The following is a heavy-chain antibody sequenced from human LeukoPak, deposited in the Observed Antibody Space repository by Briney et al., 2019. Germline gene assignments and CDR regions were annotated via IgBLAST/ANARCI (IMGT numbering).Heavy chain of an antibody. CDR2: IGTAGDT. Sequence: GGSLRLSCATSGFTFSNHAMHWVRQATGKGLEWVSAIGTAGDTFYPGSVKGRFTISRENAKNFLSLQINSLKAEDTAVYYCVRQQTSHGNFDYWGQGTLVTVSS. J-gene: IGHJ4*02. CDR3: VRQQTSHGNFDY. CDR1: GFTFSNHA. D-gene: IGHD1-26*01. V-gene: IGHV3-13*01.